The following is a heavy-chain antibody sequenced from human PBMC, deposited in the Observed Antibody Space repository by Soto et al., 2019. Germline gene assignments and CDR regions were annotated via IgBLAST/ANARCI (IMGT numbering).Heavy chain of an antibody. D-gene: IGHD6-13*01. CDR3: AIDSIAASGTDD. CDR2: IIPIFGTT. J-gene: IGHJ4*02. CDR1: GGTFSSYT. V-gene: IGHV1-69*01. Sequence: VQLVQSGAEVKKPGSSVKVSCKASGGTFSSYTLAWLRQATGQGLEWMGEIIPIFGTTNYVQKFQGRVTITADVSTNTAYMELSSLRSEDTAMYYCAIDSIAASGTDDWGQGSLVTDAS.